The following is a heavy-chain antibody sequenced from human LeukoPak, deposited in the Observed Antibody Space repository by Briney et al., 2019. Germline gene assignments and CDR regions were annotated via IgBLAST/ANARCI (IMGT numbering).Heavy chain of an antibody. J-gene: IGHJ4*02. Sequence: ASVKVSCKASGYTFTDYFMHWVRQAPGQGLEWMGWINPNGGGTNYAQRFQGRVTMTRDTSISTVYMELSRLTSDDTAVYYCARGDSSGRYCIEYWGLGTLVAIAS. CDR2: INPNGGGT. V-gene: IGHV1-2*02. CDR1: GYTFTDYF. D-gene: IGHD3-10*01. CDR3: ARGDSSGRYCIEY.